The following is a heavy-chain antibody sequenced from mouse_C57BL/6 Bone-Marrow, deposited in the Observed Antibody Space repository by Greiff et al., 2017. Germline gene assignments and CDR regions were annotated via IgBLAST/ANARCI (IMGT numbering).Heavy chain of an antibody. J-gene: IGHJ1*03. Sequence: QVQLQQPGAELVKPGASVKLSCKASGYTFTSYWMHWVKQRPGQGLEWIGMIHPNSGSTNYNEKFKSKATLTVDKSSSTSYMQLSSPTYEDSAVYSCTRGDYGSGYYDVGGRGTTVTVTA. D-gene: IGHD1-1*01. CDR3: TRGDYGSGYYDV. CDR2: IHPNSGST. V-gene: IGHV1-64*01. CDR1: GYTFTSYW.